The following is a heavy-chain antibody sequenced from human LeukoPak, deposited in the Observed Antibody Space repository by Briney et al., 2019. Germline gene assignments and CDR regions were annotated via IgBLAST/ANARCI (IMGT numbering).Heavy chain of an antibody. CDR3: XXXXXVGPTTDAFDI. J-gene: IGHJ3*02. CDR1: GYTFTSYG. V-gene: IGHV1-18*01. Sequence: ASVKVSCKASGYTFTSYGISWVRQAPGQGLEWMGWISAYNGNTNYAQKLQGRVTMTTDTSTSTAYMELRSLRSDDTAVYYCXXXXXVGPTTDAFDIWGQGTMVTVSS. D-gene: IGHD2-2*01. CDR2: ISAYNGNT.